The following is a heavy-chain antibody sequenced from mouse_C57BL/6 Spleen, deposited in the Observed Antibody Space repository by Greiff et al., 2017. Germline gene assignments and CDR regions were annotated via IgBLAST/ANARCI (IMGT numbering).Heavy chain of an antibody. D-gene: IGHD2-12*01. CDR3: ARAYDGDREYFDY. CDR1: GYTFTNYY. CDR2: INPNNGGT. V-gene: IGHV1-22*01. Sequence: VQLKQSGPELVKPGASVKMSCKASGYTFTNYYMHWVKQSHGKSLEWIGYINPNNGGTSYNQKFKGKAPLTVYTSSSTAYMERSRLTSEDSAVYYCARAYDGDREYFDYWGQGTPGTVS. J-gene: IGHJ2*01.